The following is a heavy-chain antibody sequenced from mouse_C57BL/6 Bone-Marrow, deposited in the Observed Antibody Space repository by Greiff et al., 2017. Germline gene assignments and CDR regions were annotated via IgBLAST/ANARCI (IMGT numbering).Heavy chain of an antibody. J-gene: IGHJ3*01. D-gene: IGHD3-2*02. CDR2: ICSGGST. Sequence: QVQLKESGPGLVQPSQSLSITCTVSGFSLTSYGVHWVRQSPGKGLEWLGVICSGGSTDYNAAFISRLSISKDNSKSQVFFKMNSLQADDTAIYYCARGDISGSWFAYWGQGTLVTVSA. CDR1: GFSLTSYG. CDR3: ARGDISGSWFAY. V-gene: IGHV2-2*01.